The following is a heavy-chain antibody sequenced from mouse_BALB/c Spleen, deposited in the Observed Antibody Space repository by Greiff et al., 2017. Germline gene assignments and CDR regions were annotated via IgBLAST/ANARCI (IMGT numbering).Heavy chain of an antibody. J-gene: IGHJ4*01. CDR1: GYTFTSYW. D-gene: IGHD2-10*02. CDR3: ARDPYGNYDYYAMDY. Sequence: QVHVKQPGAELVKPGASVKLSCKASGYTFTSYWMHWVKQRPGQGLEWIGEIDPSDSYTNYNQKFKGKATLTVDKSSSTAYMQLSSLTSEDSAVYYCARDPYGNYDYYAMDYWGQGTSVTVSS. V-gene: IGHV1-69*02. CDR2: IDPSDSYT.